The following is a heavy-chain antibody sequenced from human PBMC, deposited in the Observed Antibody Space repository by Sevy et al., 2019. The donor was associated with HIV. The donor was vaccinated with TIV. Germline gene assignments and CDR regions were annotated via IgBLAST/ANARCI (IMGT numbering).Heavy chain of an antibody. J-gene: IGHJ4*02. CDR2: ISYDGRNK. Sequence: GGSLRLSCAASAFTFSNYAMHWVRQAPGKGLEWVAFISYDGRNKYYADSVEGRFTISRDSSKSTLYLQMNSLRAEDTAVYFCAKDRYGDTAFGDYWGQGSLVTVSS. V-gene: IGHV3-30*04. CDR1: AFTFSNYA. CDR3: AKDRYGDTAFGDY. D-gene: IGHD4-17*01.